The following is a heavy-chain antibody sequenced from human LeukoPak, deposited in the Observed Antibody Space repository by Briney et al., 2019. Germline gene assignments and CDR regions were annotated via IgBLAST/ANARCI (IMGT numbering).Heavy chain of an antibody. J-gene: IGHJ4*02. CDR1: GFTFTTYW. V-gene: IGHV3-48*04. D-gene: IGHD6-6*01. CDR2: ISSSGSTI. CDR3: VIAEYDY. Sequence: GESLRLSCAASGFTFTTYWMSWVRQAPGKGLEWVSYISSSGSTIYYADSVRGRFTISRDNAKNSLYLQMNSLRVEDTAVYYCVIAEYDYWGQGTLVTVSS.